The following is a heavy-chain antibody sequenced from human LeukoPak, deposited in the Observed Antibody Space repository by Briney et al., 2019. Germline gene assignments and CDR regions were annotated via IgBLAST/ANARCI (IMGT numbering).Heavy chain of an antibody. CDR2: IRSKAYGGTT. Sequence: PGGSLRLSCTASGFTFGDYAMSWFRQAPGKGLEWVGFIRSKAYGGTTEYAASVKGRFTISRDDSKSIAYLQMNSLKTEDTAVYYCTRGRGKLQGECYYYGMDVWGQGTTVTVSS. V-gene: IGHV3-49*03. CDR3: TRGRGKLQGECYYYGMDV. J-gene: IGHJ6*02. CDR1: GFTFGDYA. D-gene: IGHD3-16*01.